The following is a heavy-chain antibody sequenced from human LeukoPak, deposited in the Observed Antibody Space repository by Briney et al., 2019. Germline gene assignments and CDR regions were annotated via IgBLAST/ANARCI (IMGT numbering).Heavy chain of an antibody. V-gene: IGHV4-59*01. CDR2: IYYSGST. CDR1: GGSISSYY. CDR3: AREYYYDSSGYKAARAFDI. Sequence: SETLSLTCTVSGGSISSYYWSWIRQPPGKGLEWIGYIYYSGSTNYNPSLKSRVTISVDTSKNQFSLKLSSVTAADTAVYYCAREYYYDSSGYKAARAFDIWGQGTMVTVSS. D-gene: IGHD3-22*01. J-gene: IGHJ3*02.